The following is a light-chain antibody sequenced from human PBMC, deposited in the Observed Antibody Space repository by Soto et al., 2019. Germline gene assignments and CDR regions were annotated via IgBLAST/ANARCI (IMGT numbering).Light chain of an antibody. CDR1: QSVSSY. CDR3: KQRSDWPIT. V-gene: IGKV3-11*01. Sequence: EIVLTQSPAILSLSPGERATLSCRASQSVSSYLTWYQQKPGQAPSLLIYAASNRATGIPARFSGSGSGTDFTLPISSLEPEDSAVYYYKQRSDWPITYGGGTKVEIK. J-gene: IGKJ4*01. CDR2: AAS.